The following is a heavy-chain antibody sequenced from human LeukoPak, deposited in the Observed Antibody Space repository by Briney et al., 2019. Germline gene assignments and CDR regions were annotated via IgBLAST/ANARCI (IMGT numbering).Heavy chain of an antibody. V-gene: IGHV1-2*02. Sequence: ASVKVSCKASGYTFTSYGISWVRQAPGQGLEWMGWINPNSGGTNYAQKFQGRVTMTRDTSISTAYMELSRLRSDDTAVYYCARAFSGSYLYWGQGTLVTVSS. J-gene: IGHJ4*02. CDR1: GYTFTSYG. CDR3: ARAFSGSYLY. D-gene: IGHD1-26*01. CDR2: INPNSGGT.